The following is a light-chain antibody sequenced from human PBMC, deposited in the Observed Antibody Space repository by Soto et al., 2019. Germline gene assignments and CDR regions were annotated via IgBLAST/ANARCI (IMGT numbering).Light chain of an antibody. CDR2: GAS. J-gene: IGKJ1*01. V-gene: IGKV3-15*01. CDR1: QGVSSN. Sequence: EIVMTQSPATLSVSPGERATLSCRASQGVSSNLAWYQQKPGQAPRLLIYGASTRATGIPARFSGSGSGTEFTLTISSLQSEDFAVYYCQHYNNWPQFGQGTKVDIK. CDR3: QHYNNWPQ.